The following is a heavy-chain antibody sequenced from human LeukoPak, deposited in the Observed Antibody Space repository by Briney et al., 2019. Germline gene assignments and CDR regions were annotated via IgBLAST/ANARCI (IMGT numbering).Heavy chain of an antibody. D-gene: IGHD3-16*01. J-gene: IGHJ6*02. V-gene: IGHV3-7*03. CDR1: GFTFSSYS. Sequence: PGGSLRLSCAASGFTFSSYSMNWVRQAPGKGLEWVASINHNGNVNYYVDSVKGRFTISRDNAENSLYLQMSNLRAEDTAVYFCARGGGLDVWGQGATVTVSS. CDR2: INHNGNVN. CDR3: ARGGGLDV.